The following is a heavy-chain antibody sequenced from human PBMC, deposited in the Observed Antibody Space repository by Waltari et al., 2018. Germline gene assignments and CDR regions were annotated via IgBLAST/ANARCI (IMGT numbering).Heavy chain of an antibody. CDR1: GFIFRDYW. CDR2: IKEDGSEK. J-gene: IGHJ6*02. Sequence: EVQLVESGGGLVQPGGSLRLYCAASGFIFRDYWMSWVRQAPGKGLEWVANIKEDGSEKYHVDSVKGRFTISRDNAKNSLYLQMDSLRGDDTAVYYCARVVLWFGKLEDYYGMDVWGQGTTVTVSS. V-gene: IGHV3-7*01. CDR3: ARVVLWFGKLEDYYGMDV. D-gene: IGHD3-10*01.